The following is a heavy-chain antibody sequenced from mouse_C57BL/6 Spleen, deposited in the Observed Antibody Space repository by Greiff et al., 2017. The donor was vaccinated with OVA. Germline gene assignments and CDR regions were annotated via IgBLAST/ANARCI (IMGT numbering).Heavy chain of an antibody. V-gene: IGHV1-26*01. J-gene: IGHJ3*01. D-gene: IGHD1-1*01. CDR1: GYTFTDYY. CDR3: ARSGYYYGSSFPFAY. Sequence: EVQLQQSGPELVKPGASVKISCKASGYTFTDYYMNWVKQSHGKSLEWIGDINPNNGGTSYNQKFKGKATLTVDKSSSTAYMELRSLTSEDSAVYYGARSGYYYGSSFPFAYWGQGTLVTVSA. CDR2: INPNNGGT.